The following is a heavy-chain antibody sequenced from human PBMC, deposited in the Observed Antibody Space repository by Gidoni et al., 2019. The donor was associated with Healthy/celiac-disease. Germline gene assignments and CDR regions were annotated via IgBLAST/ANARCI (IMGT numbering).Heavy chain of an antibody. CDR1: GCSISSYY. D-gene: IGHD3-10*01. V-gene: IGHV4-59*01. J-gene: IGHJ5*02. CDR3: ARGRLGVTMVVDWFDP. Sequence: QVQLQESGPGLVKPSETLSLTCTVSGCSISSYYWSWIRQPPGKGLEWIGYIYYSGSTNYNPSLKSRVTISVDTSKNQFSLKLSSVTAADTAVYYCARGRLGVTMVVDWFDPWGQGTLVTVSS. CDR2: IYYSGST.